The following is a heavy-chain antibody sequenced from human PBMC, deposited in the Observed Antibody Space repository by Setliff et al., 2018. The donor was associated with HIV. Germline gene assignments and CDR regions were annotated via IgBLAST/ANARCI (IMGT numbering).Heavy chain of an antibody. D-gene: IGHD6-13*01. J-gene: IGHJ4*02. Sequence: GGSLRLSCTASGFTFGDYAMSWVRQAPGKGLEWVSYISSSSTGSTYYADSVKGRFTISRDNSKNTLYLQMNSLRAEDTAVYYCAKGRAGYSFDYWGQGTLVTVSS. CDR3: AKGRAGYSFDY. V-gene: IGHV3-23*01. CDR1: GFTFGDYA. CDR2: ISSSSTGST.